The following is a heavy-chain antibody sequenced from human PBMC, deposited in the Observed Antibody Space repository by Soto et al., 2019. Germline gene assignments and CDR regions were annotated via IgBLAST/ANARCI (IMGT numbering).Heavy chain of an antibody. V-gene: IGHV4-59*08. Sequence: QVQLQESGPGLVKPSETLSLTCTVSGGSISSYYWSWIRQPPGKGLEWIGYIYYSGSTNYNPSLKSRVIISGETSKNQFSLKMSSVTAADTVVYYCARVGDAFEIWGQRRMVTVS. CDR1: GGSISSYY. J-gene: IGHJ3*02. CDR3: ARVGDAFEI. CDR2: IYYSGST.